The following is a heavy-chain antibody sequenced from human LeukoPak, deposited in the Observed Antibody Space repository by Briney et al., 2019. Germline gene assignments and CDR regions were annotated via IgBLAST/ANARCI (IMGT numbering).Heavy chain of an antibody. J-gene: IGHJ4*02. CDR3: AKRDPVGWYFGY. V-gene: IGHV3-30-3*02. CDR1: GYTFSSYA. D-gene: IGHD6-19*01. Sequence: SCKASGYTFSSYAMHWVRQAPGKGLEWVAVISYDGSNKYYADSVKGRFTISRDNSKNTLYLQMNSLRAEDTAVYYCAKRDPVGWYFGYWGQGTLVTVSS. CDR2: ISYDGSNK.